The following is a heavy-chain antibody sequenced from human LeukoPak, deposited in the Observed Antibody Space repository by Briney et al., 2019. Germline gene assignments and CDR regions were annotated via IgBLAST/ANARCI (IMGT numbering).Heavy chain of an antibody. J-gene: IGHJ4*02. CDR2: INWNGGST. CDR3: AWSSPYYYDSSGYYYYFDY. Sequence: GGSLRLSCAASGFTFDDYGMSWVRQAPGKGLEWVSGINWNGGSTGYADSVKGRFTISRDNAKNSLYLQMNSLRAEDTALYYCAWSSPYYYDSSGYYYYFDYWGQGTLVTVSS. V-gene: IGHV3-20*04. CDR1: GFTFDDYG. D-gene: IGHD3-22*01.